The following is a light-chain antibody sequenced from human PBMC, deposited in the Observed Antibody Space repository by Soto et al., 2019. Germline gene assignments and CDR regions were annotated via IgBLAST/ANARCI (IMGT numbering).Light chain of an antibody. CDR2: GAS. J-gene: IGKJ1*01. V-gene: IGKV3-15*01. Sequence: EIVMTQSPATLSVSPGEGATLSCRARQSVSRNLAWYQQKPGQAPRLLIYGASSRATGIPARFSGSGSGTEFTISISSLQSEDFAVYYCQQYNNWPPWTVGHGTKVDIK. CDR1: QSVSRN. CDR3: QQYNNWPPWT.